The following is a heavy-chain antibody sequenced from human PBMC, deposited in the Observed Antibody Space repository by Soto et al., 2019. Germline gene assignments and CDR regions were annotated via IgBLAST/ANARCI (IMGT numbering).Heavy chain of an antibody. V-gene: IGHV4-39*01. J-gene: IGHJ6*02. D-gene: IGHD1-1*01. CDR3: ARGTNYYYYGMDV. CDR1: GVSISRSSYY. CDR2: IYYSGST. Sequence: SETLSLTCTVSGVSISRSSYYWVWIRQPPGKGLEWIGSIYYSGSTYYNPSLKSRVTISVDTSKNQFSLKLSSVTAADTAVYYCARGTNYYYYGMDVWGQGTTVTVSS.